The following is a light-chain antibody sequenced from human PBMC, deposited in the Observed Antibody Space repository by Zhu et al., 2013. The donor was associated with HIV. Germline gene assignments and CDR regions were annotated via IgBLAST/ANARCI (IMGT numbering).Light chain of an antibody. CDR3: QQYYSTPPT. CDR1: QNLLYSSDNRNY. Sequence: DIVMTQSPDSLGVSLGERATITCKSSQNLLYSSDNRNYLAWYQHKSGQPPRLLISWASTRESGVPARISGSGSGTRFLLSPSAACRLRMWEVYYCQQYYSTPPTFVP. V-gene: IGKV4-1*01. CDR2: WAS. J-gene: IGKJ3*01.